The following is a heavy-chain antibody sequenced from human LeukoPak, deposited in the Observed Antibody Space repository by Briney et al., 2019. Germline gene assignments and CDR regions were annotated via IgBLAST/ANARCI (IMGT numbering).Heavy chain of an antibody. V-gene: IGHV4-39*07. D-gene: IGHD2-15*01. J-gene: IGHJ5*02. CDR1: GDSITSSSYY. CDR3: ARANSYYCSGGSCYGSAFDP. CDR2: TFYSGST. Sequence: SETLSLTCTVSGDSITSSSYYWEWIRQPPGKGLEWIGSTFYSGSTYYSPSLKSRVTISVDTSKNQFSLKLSSVTAADTAVYYCARANSYYCSGGSCYGSAFDPWGQGTLVTVSS.